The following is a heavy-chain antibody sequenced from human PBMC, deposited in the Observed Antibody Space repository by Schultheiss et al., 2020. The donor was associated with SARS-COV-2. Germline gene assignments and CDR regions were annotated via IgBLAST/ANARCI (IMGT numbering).Heavy chain of an antibody. J-gene: IGHJ5*02. CDR1: GGSISSSSYY. V-gene: IGHV4-39*07. CDR2: IYYSGST. Sequence: SETLSLTCTVSGGSISSSSYYWGWIRQPPGKGLEWIGSIYYSGSTYYNPSLKSRVTISVDTSKNQFSLKLSSVTAADTAVYYCARVYYGDYFNWFDPWGQGTLVTVSS. CDR3: ARVYYGDYFNWFDP. D-gene: IGHD4-17*01.